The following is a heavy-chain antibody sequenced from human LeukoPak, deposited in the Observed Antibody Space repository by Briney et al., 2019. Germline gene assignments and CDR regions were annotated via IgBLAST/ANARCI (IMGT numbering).Heavy chain of an antibody. CDR3: ARDYYDSSGYITGMDV. CDR1: GYTITSYY. Sequence: ASVKVSCKASGYTITSYYMDWVRQAPGQGLEWMGIINPSGGSTSYAQKFQGRVTMTRDTSTSTVYMELSSLRSEDTAVYYCARDYYDSSGYITGMDVWGQGTTVTVSS. D-gene: IGHD3-22*01. CDR2: INPSGGST. J-gene: IGHJ6*02. V-gene: IGHV1-46*01.